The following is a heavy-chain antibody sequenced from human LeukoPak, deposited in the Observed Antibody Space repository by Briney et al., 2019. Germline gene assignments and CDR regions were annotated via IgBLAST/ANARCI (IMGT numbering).Heavy chain of an antibody. CDR3: AREGYGSGRSNWFDP. D-gene: IGHD3-10*01. Sequence: ASVKVSCKASGGTFSSYAISWVRQAPGQGLEWMGGIIPIFGTANYAQKFQGRVTITADESTSTAYMELSSLRSEDTAVYYCAREGYGSGRSNWFDPWGQGTLVTVSS. CDR1: GGTFSSYA. CDR2: IIPIFGTA. V-gene: IGHV1-69*13. J-gene: IGHJ5*02.